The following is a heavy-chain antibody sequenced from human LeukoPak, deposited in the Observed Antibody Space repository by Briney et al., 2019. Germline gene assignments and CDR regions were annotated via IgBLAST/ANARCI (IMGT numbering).Heavy chain of an antibody. D-gene: IGHD2-2*02. V-gene: IGHV4-59*01. J-gene: IGHJ4*02. CDR2: IYYSGST. CDR1: GGSISSYY. Sequence: SETLSLTCTVSGGSISSYYWSWIRQPPGKGLEWIGYIYYSGSTNYNPSLKSRVTISEDTSKNQFSLKLNSVTAADTALYYCARGRYRFDDWGQGTLVTVSS. CDR3: ARGRYRFDD.